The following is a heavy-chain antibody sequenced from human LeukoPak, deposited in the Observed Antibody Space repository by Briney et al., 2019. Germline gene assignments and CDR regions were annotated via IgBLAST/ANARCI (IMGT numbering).Heavy chain of an antibody. D-gene: IGHD3-22*01. CDR1: GFTFSSYS. J-gene: IGHJ5*02. CDR2: ISSSSSYI. CDR3: ARKNDYDSSGYHNWLDP. Sequence: PGGSLRLSCAASGFTFSSYSMNWVRQAPGKGLEWVSSISSSSSYIYYADSVKGRFTISRDNAKNSLYLQMSSLRDEDTAVYYCARKNDYDSSGYHNWLDPWGQGTLVTVSS. V-gene: IGHV3-21*01.